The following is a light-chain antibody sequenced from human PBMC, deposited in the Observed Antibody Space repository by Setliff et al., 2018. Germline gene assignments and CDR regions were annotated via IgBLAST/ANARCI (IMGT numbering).Light chain of an antibody. Sequence: QSALAQPASVSGSPGQSITISCTGSTSDIGAYNYVAWYQQHPGKAPKLMIYDVSVRPSGVPSRFSGSKSGNTASLTISGLQAEDEADYYCSSYSSRTTLDVFGTGTKVTVL. CDR3: SSYSSRTTLDV. V-gene: IGLV2-14*03. J-gene: IGLJ1*01. CDR1: TSDIGAYNY. CDR2: DVS.